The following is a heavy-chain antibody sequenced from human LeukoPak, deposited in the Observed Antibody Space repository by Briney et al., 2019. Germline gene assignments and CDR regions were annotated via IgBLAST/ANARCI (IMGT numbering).Heavy chain of an antibody. CDR3: ATSTMGAGYFDD. CDR2: VQKDGGEK. D-gene: IGHD3-16*01. Sequence: GGSLRLSCEASGFSFNNYWMNWVRQAPGKGLEWVDNVQKDGGEKKYVDSVKGRFTISRDNAKNLVYLQLSSLRAEDTAVYYCATSTMGAGYFDDWGQGTLVTVSS. V-gene: IGHV3-7*01. J-gene: IGHJ4*02. CDR1: GFSFNNYW.